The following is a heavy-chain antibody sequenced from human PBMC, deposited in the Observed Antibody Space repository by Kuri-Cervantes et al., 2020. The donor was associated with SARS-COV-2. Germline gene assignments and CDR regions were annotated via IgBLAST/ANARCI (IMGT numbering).Heavy chain of an antibody. Sequence: ASVKVSCKASGYTFTSYDINWVRQATGQGLEWMGWMNPNSGNTGYAQKFQGRVTMTRNTSISTAYMELSSLRSEDTAVYYCATLPGSYYYYYGMDVWGQGTTVTVSS. CDR1: GYTFTSYD. D-gene: IGHD3-10*01. CDR2: MNPNSGNT. J-gene: IGHJ6*02. V-gene: IGHV1-8*01. CDR3: ATLPGSYYYYYGMDV.